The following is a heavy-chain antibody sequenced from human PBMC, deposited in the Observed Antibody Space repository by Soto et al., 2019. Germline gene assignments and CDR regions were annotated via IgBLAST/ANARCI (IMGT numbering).Heavy chain of an antibody. V-gene: IGHV3-23*01. D-gene: IGHD6-19*01. J-gene: IGHJ4*02. CDR2: LSGSGGST. CDR3: AKKVLPAGAIDY. CDR1: GFTFSSYA. Sequence: EVQLLESGGGLVQPGGSLRLSCAASGFTFSSYAMSWVRQAPGKGLEWVSALSGSGGSTYYADSVKGRFTISRDNAKNTLYLQMNSLRAEDTAVYYCAKKVLPAGAIDYWGQGTLVSVSS.